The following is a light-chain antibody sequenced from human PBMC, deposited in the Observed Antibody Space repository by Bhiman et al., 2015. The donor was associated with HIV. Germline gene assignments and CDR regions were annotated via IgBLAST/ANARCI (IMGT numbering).Light chain of an antibody. V-gene: IGLV1-51*02. J-gene: IGLJ1*01. Sequence: QSVLTQPPSASGTPGQKVTISCSGSSSQIGSNSVSWYQQLPGTAPKLLIYENNKRPSGIPDRFSGSKSGTSATLGITGLQTGDEADYYCGTWHSALSGGGVFGTGTRVTVL. CDR1: SSQIGSNS. CDR3: GTWHSALSGGGV. CDR2: ENN.